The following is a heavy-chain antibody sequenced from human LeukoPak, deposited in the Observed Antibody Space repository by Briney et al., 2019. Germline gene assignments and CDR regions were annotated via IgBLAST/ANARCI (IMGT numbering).Heavy chain of an antibody. V-gene: IGHV1-8*02. J-gene: IGHJ6*03. CDR1: GGTFSSYA. Sequence: ASVKVSCKASGGTFSSYAINWVRQATGQGLEWVGWMNPNSGNTGYAQKFQGRVTMTRNTSISTAYMELSSLRSEDTAVYYCARGTDSSGYYWNYYYMDVWGKGTTVTVSS. CDR3: ARGTDSSGYYWNYYYMDV. CDR2: MNPNSGNT. D-gene: IGHD3-22*01.